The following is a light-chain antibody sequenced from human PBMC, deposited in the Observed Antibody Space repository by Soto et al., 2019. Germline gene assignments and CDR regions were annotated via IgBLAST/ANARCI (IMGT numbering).Light chain of an antibody. J-gene: IGKJ5*01. CDR2: AAS. V-gene: IGKV1-8*01. CDR3: QQYYSYPPIT. Sequence: AIRMTPSPSSLSASTGDRVTITCRASQGISSYLAWYQQKPGKAPKLLIYAASTLQSGVPSRFSGSGSGTDFTLTISCLQSEDFATYYCQQYYSYPPITFGQGTRLEI. CDR1: QGISSY.